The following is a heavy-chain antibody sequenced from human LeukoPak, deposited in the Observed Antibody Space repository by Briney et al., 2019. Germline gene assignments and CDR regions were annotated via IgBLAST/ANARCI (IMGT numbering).Heavy chain of an antibody. D-gene: IGHD1-1*01. CDR3: ARVNINNWHSCDY. CDR1: GGSFSGYY. Sequence: SETLSLTCAVYGGSFSGYYWSWIRQPPGKGLEWIGEINHSGSTNYNPSLKSRVTISVDISKNQFSLKLSSVTAADTAVYYCARVNINNWHSCDYWGQGTLVTVSS. J-gene: IGHJ4*02. CDR2: INHSGST. V-gene: IGHV4-34*01.